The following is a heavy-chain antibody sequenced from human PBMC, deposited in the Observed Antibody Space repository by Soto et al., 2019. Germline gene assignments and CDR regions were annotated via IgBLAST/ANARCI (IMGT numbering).Heavy chain of an antibody. CDR2: FSLSGTT. J-gene: IGHJ4*02. CDR1: GASITGTSY. CDR3: ARGMTPPGAPAWYYFDS. Sequence: SETLSLTCTVSGASITGTSYWSWIRQPAGKGLEWIGRFSLSGTTNYNPSLRSRVTMSADVSKNQFSLRLTSVTAADTALYYCARGMTPPGAPAWYYFDSWGQGTLVTVPS. D-gene: IGHD2-8*02. V-gene: IGHV4-4*07.